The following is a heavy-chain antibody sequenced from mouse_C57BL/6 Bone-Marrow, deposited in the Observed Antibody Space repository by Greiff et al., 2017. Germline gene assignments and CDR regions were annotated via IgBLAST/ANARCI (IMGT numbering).Heavy chain of an antibody. CDR3: ARLGTTVGLDV. J-gene: IGHJ1*03. D-gene: IGHD1-1*01. Sequence: EVMLVESGGDLVKPGGSLKLSCAASGFTFSSYGMSWVRQTPDKRLEWVATISSGGSYTYYPDSVKGRFTISRDNAKKTLYLQMSSLKSEDTAMYYCARLGTTVGLDVWGTGTTVTVSS. CDR1: GFTFSSYG. CDR2: ISSGGSYT. V-gene: IGHV5-6*01.